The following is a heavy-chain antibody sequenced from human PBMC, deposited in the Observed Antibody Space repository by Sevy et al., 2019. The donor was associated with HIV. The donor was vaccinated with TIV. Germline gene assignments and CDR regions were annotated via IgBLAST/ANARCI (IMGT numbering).Heavy chain of an antibody. CDR3: ARTPERRGYSRSSEGDYYYYMDV. V-gene: IGHV4-59*01. Sequence: SETLSLTCTVSGGSISSYYWSWIRQPPGKGLEWIGYIYYSGSTNYNPSLKSRVTISVDTSKNQFSLKLSSVTAADTAVYYCARTPERRGYSRSSEGDYYYYMDVWGKGTTVTVSS. CDR1: GGSISSYY. CDR2: IYYSGST. J-gene: IGHJ6*03. D-gene: IGHD6-6*01.